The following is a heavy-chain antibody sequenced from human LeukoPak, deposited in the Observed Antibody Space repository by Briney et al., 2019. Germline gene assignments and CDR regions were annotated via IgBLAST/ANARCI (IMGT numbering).Heavy chain of an antibody. J-gene: IGHJ3*02. D-gene: IGHD2-15*01. CDR3: ARAYHYCSGGSCPYDAFDI. V-gene: IGHV1-46*01. CDR2: INPSGGST. CDR1: GYTFTSYY. Sequence: ASVKVSCKASGYTFTSYYMHWVRQATGQGLEWMGIINPSGGSTSYAQKFQGRVTMTRDTSTSTVYMELSSLRSEDTAVYYCARAYHYCSGGSCPYDAFDIWGQGTMVTVSS.